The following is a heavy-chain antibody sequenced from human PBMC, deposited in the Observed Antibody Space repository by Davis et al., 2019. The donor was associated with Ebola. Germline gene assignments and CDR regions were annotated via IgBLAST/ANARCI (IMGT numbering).Heavy chain of an antibody. D-gene: IGHD3-3*01. CDR2: INSDGSST. V-gene: IGHV3-74*01. CDR3: ARDYDFWSGYHPHREHAFDI. J-gene: IGHJ3*02. Sequence: GESLKISCAASGFTFSSYWMHWVRQAPGKGLVWVSRINSDGSSTSYADSVKGRFTISRDNSKNTLYLQMNSLRAEDTAVYYCARDYDFWSGYHPHREHAFDIWGQGTMVTVSS. CDR1: GFTFSSYW.